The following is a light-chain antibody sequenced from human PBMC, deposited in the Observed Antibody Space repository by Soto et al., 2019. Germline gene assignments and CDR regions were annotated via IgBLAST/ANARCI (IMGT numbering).Light chain of an antibody. CDR1: QSITNS. V-gene: IGKV1-39*01. Sequence: DIQMTQSPSSLSASVGDSVTITCRASQSITNSLNWYQHKTGKAPTLLVYAASSLQSGFPSRFSGSGSGTDFTLTISSLQPEDFATYFCQQGHSMPFTFGPVTKVDIK. CDR3: QQGHSMPFT. CDR2: AAS. J-gene: IGKJ3*01.